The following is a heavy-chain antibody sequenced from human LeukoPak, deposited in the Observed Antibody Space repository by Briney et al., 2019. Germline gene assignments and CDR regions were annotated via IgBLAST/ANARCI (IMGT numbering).Heavy chain of an antibody. V-gene: IGHV3-48*04. CDR2: IRTDGTTI. CDR3: ARSYCSSTTCYPIDY. Sequence: GSLRLSCAASGFTFSSYNMNWVRQAPGKGLVWVSHIRTDGTTISYAESVKGRFTISRDNAKNSLSLQMNSLRAEDTAVYYCARSYCSSTTCYPIDYWGQGTLVTVSS. J-gene: IGHJ4*02. CDR1: GFTFSSYN. D-gene: IGHD2-2*01.